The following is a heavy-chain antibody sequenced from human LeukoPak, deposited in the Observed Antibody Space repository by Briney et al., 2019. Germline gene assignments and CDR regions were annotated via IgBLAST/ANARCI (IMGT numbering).Heavy chain of an antibody. V-gene: IGHV3-15*01. CDR1: GFTFSNAW. J-gene: IGHJ4*02. D-gene: IGHD5-12*01. Sequence: PGGSLRLSCAASGFTFSNAWMSWVRQAPGKGLEWVGRIKSKTDGGTTDYAAPVKGRFTISRDDSKNTLYLQMNSLETEDTAVYYCTTDGRHSGYLWVDYWGQGTLVTVSS. CDR2: IKSKTDGGTT. CDR3: TTDGRHSGYLWVDY.